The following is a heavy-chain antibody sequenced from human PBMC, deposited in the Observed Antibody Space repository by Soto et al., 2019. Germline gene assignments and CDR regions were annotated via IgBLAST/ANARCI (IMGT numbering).Heavy chain of an antibody. V-gene: IGHV2-5*02. D-gene: IGHD2-15*01. Sequence: QITLKESGPTLVKPTQTLTLTCTFSGFSLSTSGVGVGWIRQPPGKALEWLALIYWDDDKRYSPSLKSRLTITKDTSKNQLVLTLPHMDPLDTATYYCAHTSGRLYCSGGSCDNWFDPWGQGTLVTVSS. CDR1: GFSLSTSGVG. CDR3: AHTSGRLYCSGGSCDNWFDP. CDR2: IYWDDDK. J-gene: IGHJ5*02.